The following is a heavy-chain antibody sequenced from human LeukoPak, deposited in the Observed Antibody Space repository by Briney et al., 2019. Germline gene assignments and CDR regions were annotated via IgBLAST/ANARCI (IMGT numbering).Heavy chain of an antibody. CDR3: VSGYDNYYYYYYMDV. CDR1: GFTFSSYW. J-gene: IGHJ6*03. Sequence: GGSLRLSCAASGFTFSSYWMHWVRQAPGKGLVWVSRINSDGSSTSYADSVKGRFTISRDNAKNTLYLQMNSLRAGDTAVYYCVSGYDNYYYYYYMDVWGKGTTVTVSS. CDR2: INSDGSST. D-gene: IGHD5-12*01. V-gene: IGHV3-74*01.